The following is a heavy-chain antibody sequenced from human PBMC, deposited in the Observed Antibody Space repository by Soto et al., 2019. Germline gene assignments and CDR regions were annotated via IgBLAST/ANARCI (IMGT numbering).Heavy chain of an antibody. CDR1: GFTFITAW. V-gene: IGHV3-15*07. CDR2: IKSKTDGGTT. CDR3: AADLPERPVFDFDF. D-gene: IGHD1-1*01. Sequence: GGSLRLSCAASGFTFITAWMNWVRQAPGKGLEWVGRIKSKTDGGTTDYAAPVKGRFTISRDDSKNMVYLQMNNLKNGDTAVYYCAADLPERPVFDFDFWGQGTLVTVSS. J-gene: IGHJ4*02.